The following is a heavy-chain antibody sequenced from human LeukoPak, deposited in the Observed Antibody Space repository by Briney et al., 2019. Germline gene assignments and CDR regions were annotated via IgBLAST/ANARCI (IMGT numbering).Heavy chain of an antibody. CDR1: GYSISSGYY. D-gene: IGHD3-22*01. CDR2: IYYSGST. V-gene: IGHV4-38-2*02. CDR3: ARDIPPTYYYDSSGFDI. J-gene: IGHJ3*02. Sequence: SETLSLTCTVSGYSISSGYYWGWIRQPPGKGLEWIGNIYYSGSTNYNPSLKSRVTISVDTSKNQFSLKLSSVTAADTAVYYCARDIPPTYYYDSSGFDIWGQGTMVTVSS.